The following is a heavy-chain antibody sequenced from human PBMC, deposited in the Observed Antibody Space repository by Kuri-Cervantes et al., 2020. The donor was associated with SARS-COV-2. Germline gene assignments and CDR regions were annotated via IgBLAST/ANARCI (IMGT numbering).Heavy chain of an antibody. CDR2: IYYCGST. D-gene: IGHD3-10*01. Sequence: SETLSLTCTVSGGSISSYYWSWIRQPPGKGLEWIVYIYYCGSTNYNPSLKSRVTISVDTSKNQFSLKLSSVTAADTAVYYCARGWDYGSGSYYPRRDYGMDVWGQGTTVTVSS. CDR3: ARGWDYGSGSYYPRRDYGMDV. J-gene: IGHJ6*02. V-gene: IGHV4-59*01. CDR1: GGSISSYY.